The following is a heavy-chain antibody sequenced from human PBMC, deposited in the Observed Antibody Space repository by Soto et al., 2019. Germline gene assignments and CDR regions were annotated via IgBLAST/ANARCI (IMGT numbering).Heavy chain of an antibody. CDR3: VRENAYGFDL. V-gene: IGHV3-48*01. D-gene: IGHD4-17*01. Sequence: GGSLRLSCAASGFIFSSYSMNWVRQSQGKGLEWLSWIQTGGDSAYYADSVRGRFTISRDNAKNSLDLEMISLRADDTAVYYCVRENAYGFDLWGHGTLVTVSS. CDR2: IQTGGDSA. J-gene: IGHJ3*01. CDR1: GFIFSSYS.